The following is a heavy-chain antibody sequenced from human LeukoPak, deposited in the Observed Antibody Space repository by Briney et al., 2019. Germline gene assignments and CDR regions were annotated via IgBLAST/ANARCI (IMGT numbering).Heavy chain of an antibody. J-gene: IGHJ6*03. D-gene: IGHD3-16*01. V-gene: IGHV4-38-2*01. CDR2: IYHTGIT. CDR1: GQSFSTGYY. Sequence: SETLSLTCVVAGQSFSTGYYWALIRQPPGKGLEWIGNIYHTGITYYNPSLKSRVTISLDKSRNQFSLNLNSVTASDTAMYYCARKNAYSYHIDVWGKGTTVTVSS. CDR3: ARKNAYSYHIDV.